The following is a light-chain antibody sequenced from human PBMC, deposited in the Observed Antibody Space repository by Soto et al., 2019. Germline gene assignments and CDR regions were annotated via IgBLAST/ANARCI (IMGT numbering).Light chain of an antibody. V-gene: IGLV2-14*01. J-gene: IGLJ2*01. CDR3: SSYTSSSTVV. CDR1: SSDVGGYNY. Sequence: QSALTQPASVSGSPGQSITISCTGTSSDVGGYNYVSWYQQHPGKVPKLMIYEVSNRPSGVSNRFSGSKSGNTASLTISGLQAEDEADYYCSSYTSSSTVVFGGGTKVPV. CDR2: EVS.